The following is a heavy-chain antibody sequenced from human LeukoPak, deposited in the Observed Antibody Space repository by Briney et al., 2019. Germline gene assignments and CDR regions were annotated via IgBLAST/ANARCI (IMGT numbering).Heavy chain of an antibody. CDR3: ARGAEAETSPLDF. D-gene: IGHD6-13*01. Sequence: APVKVSCKASGYNFRDYYMHWVRQAPGQGLEWLGWINPKSGGTDYAQQFQGRVTMTRDTSSSTDYLEVRSLRSDDKAVYYCARGAEAETSPLDFWGQGTPVTVSS. CDR1: GYNFRDYY. J-gene: IGHJ4*02. CDR2: INPKSGGT. V-gene: IGHV1-2*02.